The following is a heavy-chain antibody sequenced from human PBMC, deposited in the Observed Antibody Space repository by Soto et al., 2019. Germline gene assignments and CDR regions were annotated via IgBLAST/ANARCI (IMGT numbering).Heavy chain of an antibody. CDR2: ISYDGSNK. D-gene: IGHD1-1*01. J-gene: IGHJ4*02. CDR3: ARDETGTPPPLLDY. Sequence: GGSLRLSCAASGFTFSSYAMHWVRQAPGKGLEWVAVISYDGSNKYYADSVKGRFTISRDNSKNTLYLQMNSLRAEDTAVYYCARDETGTPPPLLDYWGQGTLVTVSS. V-gene: IGHV3-30-3*01. CDR1: GFTFSSYA.